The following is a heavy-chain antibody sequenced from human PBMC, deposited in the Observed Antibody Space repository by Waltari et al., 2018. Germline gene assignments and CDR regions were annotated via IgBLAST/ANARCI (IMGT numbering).Heavy chain of an antibody. V-gene: IGHV4-59*01. Sequence: QVQLQESGPGLVKPSETLSLTCTVSGGSISSYSWSWIRQPTGKGLEWIGYIYYSGSTNDNPSLKSRVTISVDTSKNQFSLKLSAVTAADTAVYYCARGPSYWYFDLWGRGTLVTVSS. J-gene: IGHJ2*01. CDR2: IYYSGST. CDR1: GGSISSYS. CDR3: ARGPSYWYFDL.